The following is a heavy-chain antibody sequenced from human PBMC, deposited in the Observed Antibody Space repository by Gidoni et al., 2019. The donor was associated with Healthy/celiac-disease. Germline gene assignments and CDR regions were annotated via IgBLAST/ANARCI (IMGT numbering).Heavy chain of an antibody. Sequence: QVQLVQSGAEVKKPGASVKVSCKASGYTFTSYAMHWVRQAPGQRLEWMGWINAGNGNTKYSQKFQGRVTITRDTSASTAYMELSSLRSEDTAVYYCARRGSYDFWSGYYKDYYYGMDVWGQGTTVTVSS. J-gene: IGHJ6*02. CDR1: GYTFTSYA. CDR3: ARRGSYDFWSGYYKDYYYGMDV. D-gene: IGHD3-3*01. V-gene: IGHV1-3*01. CDR2: INAGNGNT.